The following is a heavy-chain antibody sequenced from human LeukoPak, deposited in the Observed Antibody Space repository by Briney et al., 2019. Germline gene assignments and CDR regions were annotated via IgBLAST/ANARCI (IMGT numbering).Heavy chain of an antibody. D-gene: IGHD6-19*01. CDR2: ICYSGST. CDR3: ARDHGSGWFRYFDY. J-gene: IGHJ4*02. CDR1: GGSISSYY. Sequence: PSETLSLTCTVSGGSISSYYWSWIRQPPGKGLEWIGYICYSGSTNYNPSLKSRVTISVDTSKNQFSLKLSSVTAADTAVYYCARDHGSGWFRYFDYWGQGTLVTVSS. V-gene: IGHV4-59*01.